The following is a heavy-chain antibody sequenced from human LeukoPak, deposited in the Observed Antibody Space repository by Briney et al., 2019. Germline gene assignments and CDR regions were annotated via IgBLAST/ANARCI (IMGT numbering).Heavy chain of an antibody. D-gene: IGHD1-26*01. CDR1: GGSISSSSYY. V-gene: IGHV4-39*01. Sequence: SETLSLTCTVSGGSISSSSYYWGWIRQPPGKGLEWIGSIYYSGSTYYNPSLKSRVTKSVDTSKNQFSLKLSSETAADTAVYYCARRSPEAVAGAFDYWGQGTLVTVSS. CDR3: ARRSPEAVAGAFDY. J-gene: IGHJ4*02. CDR2: IYYSGST.